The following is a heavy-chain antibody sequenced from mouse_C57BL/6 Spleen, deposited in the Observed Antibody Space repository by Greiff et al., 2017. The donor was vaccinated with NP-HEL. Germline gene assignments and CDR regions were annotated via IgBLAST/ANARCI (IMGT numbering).Heavy chain of an antibody. Sequence: VQLQESGPGLVAPSQSLSITCTVSGFSLTSYGVHWVRQPPGKGLEWLVVIWSDGSTTYNSALKSRLSISKDNSKSQVFLKMNSLQTDDTAMYYCARHNSSSYVDWYFDVWGTGTTVTVSS. V-gene: IGHV2-6-1*01. J-gene: IGHJ1*03. D-gene: IGHD1-1*01. CDR3: ARHNSSSYVDWYFDV. CDR1: GFSLTSYG. CDR2: IWSDGST.